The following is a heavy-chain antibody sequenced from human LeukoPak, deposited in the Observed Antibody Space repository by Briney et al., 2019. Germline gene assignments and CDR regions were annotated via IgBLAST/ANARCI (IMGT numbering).Heavy chain of an antibody. D-gene: IGHD3-3*01. CDR3: ARSLWDYDFWSGSHFDY. J-gene: IGHJ4*02. Sequence: PSETLSLTCTVSGGSISSGSYYWSWIRQPAGKGLEWIGRIYTSGSTNYNPSLKSRVTISVDTSKNQFSLKLSSVTAADTAVYYCARSLWDYDFWSGSHFDYWGQGTLVTVSS. CDR2: IYTSGST. V-gene: IGHV4-61*02. CDR1: GGSISSGSYY.